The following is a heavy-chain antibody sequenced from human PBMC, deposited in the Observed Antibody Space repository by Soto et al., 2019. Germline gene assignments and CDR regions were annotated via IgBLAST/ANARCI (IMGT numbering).Heavy chain of an antibody. V-gene: IGHV3-30-3*01. CDR2: ISYDGSNK. CDR1: GFTFSSYA. CDR3: ARPLWRDDYNWGYFDL. D-gene: IGHD4-4*01. Sequence: QVQLVESGGGVVQPGRSLRLSCAASGFTFSSYAMHWVRQVPGKGLEWMAVISYDGSNKYYADSVKGRFTISRDNSKNTLYLQMNSLRAEDTAVYYCARPLWRDDYNWGYFDLWGRGTLVTVSS. J-gene: IGHJ2*01.